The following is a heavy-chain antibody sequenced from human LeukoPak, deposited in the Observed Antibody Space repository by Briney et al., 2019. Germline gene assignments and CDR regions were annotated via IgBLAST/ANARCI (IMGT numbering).Heavy chain of an antibody. V-gene: IGHV1-2*04. J-gene: IGHJ5*02. CDR3: ARGSECEPLSGGWYEIGGNWFDP. CDR1: GYTFTGYY. Sequence: GASVKVSCKASGYTFTGYYMHWVRQAPGQGLEWMGWINPNSGGTNYAQKFQGWVTMTRDTSISTAYMELSRLRSDDTAVYYCARGSECEPLSGGWYEIGGNWFDPWGQGTLVTVSS. CDR2: INPNSGGT. D-gene: IGHD6-19*01.